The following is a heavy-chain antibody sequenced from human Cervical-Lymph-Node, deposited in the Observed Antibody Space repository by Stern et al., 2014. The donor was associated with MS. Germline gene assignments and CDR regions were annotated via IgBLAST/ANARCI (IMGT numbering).Heavy chain of an antibody. CDR3: ARGLGMRLGYDDAFDA. V-gene: IGHV7-4-1*01. D-gene: IGHD7-27*01. J-gene: IGHJ3*01. Sequence: VQLVQSGSELKKPGASVKVSCKASGYTFTKYAMNWVRQAPGQGLEWMGWTNTHTRNSTYTQAFTGRFVFSFNTSVSTAYLQIFSLKTEDTAVYYCARGLGMRLGYDDAFDAWGQGTLVIVSS. CDR1: GYTFTKYA. CDR2: TNTHTRNS.